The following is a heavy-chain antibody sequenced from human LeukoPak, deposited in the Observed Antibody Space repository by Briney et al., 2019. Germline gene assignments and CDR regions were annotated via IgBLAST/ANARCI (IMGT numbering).Heavy chain of an antibody. D-gene: IGHD6-19*01. Sequence: GRSLRLSCAASRFTFSIYGMHWVRPAPGKGLEWVSGTYSGGSTYYADSVKGRFIMSRDNSKNTLQQQMSSLRAEDTAVYYCARLAGYFDYWGQGTLVTVSS. CDR3: ARLAGYFDY. J-gene: IGHJ4*02. V-gene: IGHV3-NL1*01. CDR2: TYSGGST. CDR1: RFTFSIYG.